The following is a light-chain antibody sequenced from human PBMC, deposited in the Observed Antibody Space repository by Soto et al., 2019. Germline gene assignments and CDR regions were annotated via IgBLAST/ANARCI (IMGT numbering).Light chain of an antibody. Sequence: QSVLTQPASVSGSPGQSITISCTGTSSDVGSYNLVSWYQQHPGKAPKLMIYEVSKRPSGVSNRFSGSKSGNTASLTISGFQAEDEADYYCCSYAGRAYVFGTGTKVTVL. J-gene: IGLJ1*01. V-gene: IGLV2-23*02. CDR1: SSDVGSYNL. CDR2: EVS. CDR3: CSYAGRAYV.